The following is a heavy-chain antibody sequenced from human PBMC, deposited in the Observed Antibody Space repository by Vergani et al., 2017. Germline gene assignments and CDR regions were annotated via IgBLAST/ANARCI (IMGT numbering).Heavy chain of an antibody. CDR1: GFTFSSYS. J-gene: IGHJ3*02. CDR3: ARDDSSGYSLPGAFDI. Sequence: EVQLVESGGGLVKPGGSLRLSCAASGFTFSSYSMNWVRQAPGKGLEWVSSISSSSSYIYYADSVKGRFTISRDNSKNTLYLQMNSLRAEDTAVYYCARDDSSGYSLPGAFDIWGQGTMVTVSS. CDR2: ISSSSSYI. V-gene: IGHV3-21*01. D-gene: IGHD3-22*01.